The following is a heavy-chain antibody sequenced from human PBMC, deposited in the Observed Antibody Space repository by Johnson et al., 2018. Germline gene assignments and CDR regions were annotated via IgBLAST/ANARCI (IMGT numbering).Heavy chain of an antibody. CDR1: GFTVSSNS. D-gene: IGHD3-22*01. CDR3: ATMGLYSSDDSAY. CDR2: IYSGGNP. Sequence: VQLGQSGGGLIEPGGSLRLSCAASGFTVSSNSMSWVRQAPGQGLEWVSVIYSGGNPYYGDSVKGRFTISRDNSKHTLYLQLNSLRAEDTAVYYWATMGLYSSDDSAYWGQGTLVTVSS. V-gene: IGHV3-53*01. J-gene: IGHJ4*02.